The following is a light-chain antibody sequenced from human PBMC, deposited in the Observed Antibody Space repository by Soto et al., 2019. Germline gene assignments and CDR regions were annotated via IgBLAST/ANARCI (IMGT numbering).Light chain of an antibody. CDR3: QSRA. CDR1: QTISRV. Sequence: DIQLTQTPSTLSASLGEAVSISWRASQTISRVLAWYQQKPGRAPILLIYDGSSLESGVPSRFSGSRSETEFTLTSGRLQPDDFATYFCQSRAFGQGTLLEVK. CDR2: DGS. V-gene: IGKV1-5*01. J-gene: IGKJ5*01.